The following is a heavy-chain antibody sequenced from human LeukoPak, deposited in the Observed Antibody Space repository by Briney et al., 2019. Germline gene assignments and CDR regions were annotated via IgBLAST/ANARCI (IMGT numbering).Heavy chain of an antibody. CDR3: ARASVATTMFDY. CDR2: IYYSGST. V-gene: IGHV4-39*07. J-gene: IGHJ4*02. CDR1: GGSISSSSYY. D-gene: IGHD5-12*01. Sequence: SETLSLTCTVSGGSISSSSYYWGWLRQPQGKGLEWIGSIYYSGSTYYNPSLKSRVTISVDTSKNQFSLKLSSVTAADTAVYYCARASVATTMFDYWGQGTLVTVSS.